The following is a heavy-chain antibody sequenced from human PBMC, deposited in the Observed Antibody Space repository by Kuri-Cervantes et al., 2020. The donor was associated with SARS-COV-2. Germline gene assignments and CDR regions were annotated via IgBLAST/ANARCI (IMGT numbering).Heavy chain of an antibody. CDR2: INHSGST. CDR1: GGSITSASYY. CDR3: ARHFVALYASDI. J-gene: IGHJ3*02. Sequence: SETLSLTCTVSGGSITSASYYWGWIRQPPGKGLEWIGEINHSGSTNYNPSLKSRVTISVDTSKNQFSLKLSSVTAADTAVYYCARHFVALYASDIWGQGTMVTVSS. V-gene: IGHV4-39*01. D-gene: IGHD2-2*01.